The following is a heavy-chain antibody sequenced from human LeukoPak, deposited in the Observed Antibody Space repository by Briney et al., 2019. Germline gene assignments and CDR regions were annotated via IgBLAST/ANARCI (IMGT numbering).Heavy chain of an antibody. J-gene: IGHJ4*02. D-gene: IGHD3-10*01. CDR3: AREPYVLLWFGEGGYFDY. CDR2: IYTSGST. CDR1: GGSISSYY. V-gene: IGHV4-4*07. Sequence: PSETLSLTCTVSGGSISSYYWSWIRQPAGKGLEWIGRIYTSGSTNYNPSLKSRVTMSVDTSKNQFSLKLSSVTAADTAVYYCAREPYVLLWFGEGGYFDYWGQGTLVTVSS.